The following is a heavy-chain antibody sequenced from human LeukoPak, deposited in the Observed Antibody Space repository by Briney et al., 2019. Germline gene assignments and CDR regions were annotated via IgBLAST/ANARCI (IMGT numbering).Heavy chain of an antibody. D-gene: IGHD2-2*01. CDR2: INHSGST. CDR3: AKGYCRGNSCYDDRGAFDY. CDR1: GGSFSGYC. V-gene: IGHV4-34*01. Sequence: SETLSLTCAVYGGSFSGYCWSWIRQPPGKGLEWIGEINHSGSTNYNPSLKSRVTISVDTSKNQFSLKLSSVTAADTAVYYCAKGYCRGNSCYDDRGAFDYWGQGTLVTVSS. J-gene: IGHJ4*02.